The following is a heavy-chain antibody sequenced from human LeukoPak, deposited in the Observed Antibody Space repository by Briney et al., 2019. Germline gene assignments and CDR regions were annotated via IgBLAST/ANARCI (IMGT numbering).Heavy chain of an antibody. V-gene: IGHV4-4*09. CDR3: ARKAPKKGWFDP. J-gene: IGHJ5*02. Sequence: SETLSLSCTVSGGSNNSYYWSWIRQPPGRGLEWIGYTHPSGNTNYSPSLKSRVTISIDTSRNQFSLKLSSVTAADTAVYYCARKAPKKGWFDPWGQGTLVTVSS. CDR2: THPSGNT. CDR1: GGSNNSYY.